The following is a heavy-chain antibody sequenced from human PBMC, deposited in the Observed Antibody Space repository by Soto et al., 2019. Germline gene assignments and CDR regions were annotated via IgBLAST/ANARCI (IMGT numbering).Heavy chain of an antibody. CDR1: GFTFTSSA. CDR2: IGADNGNT. D-gene: IGHD2-15*01. Sequence: GASVKVSCKASGFTFTSSAVSWVRQARGQGLEWMGWIGADNGNTNYAQKFQDRVTMTRDTSTSTAYMELRSLRSDDTAVYYCARERRCSGGSCSMDYWGQGTLVTVSS. V-gene: IGHV1-18*01. J-gene: IGHJ4*02. CDR3: ARERRCSGGSCSMDY.